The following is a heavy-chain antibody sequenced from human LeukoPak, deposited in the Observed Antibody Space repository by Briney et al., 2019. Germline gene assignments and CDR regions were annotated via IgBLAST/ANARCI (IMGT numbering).Heavy chain of an antibody. CDR2: INSGGST. CDR3: ARGTWVDAFDI. V-gene: IGHV3-66*01. CDR1: GFTVSSNY. D-gene: IGHD1-14*01. Sequence: GGSLRLSCAASGFTVSSNYMSWVRQAPGKGLEWVSVINSGGSTYSADSVKGRFTISRDNSKNTLYLQMNSLRAEDTAVYYCARGTWVDAFDIWGQGTMVTVSS. J-gene: IGHJ3*02.